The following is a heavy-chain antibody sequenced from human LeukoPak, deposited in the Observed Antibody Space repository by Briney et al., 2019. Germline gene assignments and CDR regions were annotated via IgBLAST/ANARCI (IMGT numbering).Heavy chain of an antibody. CDR3: ATGGSGWSDLYYFDY. CDR2: IIPIFGTA. D-gene: IGHD6-19*01. V-gene: IGHV1-69*13. J-gene: IGHJ4*02. CDR1: GGTFSSYA. Sequence: SVKVSCKASGGTFSSYAISWVRQAPGQGLEWMGGIIPIFGTANYAQKFQGRVTITADESTSTAYMELSSLRSEDTAVYYCATGGSGWSDLYYFDYWGQGTLVTVSS.